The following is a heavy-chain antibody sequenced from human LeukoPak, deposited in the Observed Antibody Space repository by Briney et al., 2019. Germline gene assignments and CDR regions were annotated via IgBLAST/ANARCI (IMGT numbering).Heavy chain of an antibody. V-gene: IGHV4-59*01. D-gene: IGHD1-26*01. CDR2: IYSSGNT. Sequence: PSETLSVNCSVSGGSISRYYWSWIRQPPRKGLEWIVYIYSSGNTNYNPSLKSRVTISVDTSKNQLSLNLRSVTAADTAVYYCARGAPILGATTLDYWGQGIPVTVSS. CDR1: GGSISRYY. J-gene: IGHJ4*02. CDR3: ARGAPILGATTLDY.